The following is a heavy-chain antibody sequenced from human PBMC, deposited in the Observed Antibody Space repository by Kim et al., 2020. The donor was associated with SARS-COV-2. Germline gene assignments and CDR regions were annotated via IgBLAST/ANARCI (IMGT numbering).Heavy chain of an antibody. J-gene: IGHJ4*02. V-gene: IGHV4-39*07. D-gene: IGHD3-16*01. CDR3: ARVPLDYVWGSESYYFDY. CDR1: GGSISSSSYY. Sequence: SETLSLTCTVSGGSISSSSYYWGWIRQPPGKGLEWIGSIYYSGSTYYNPSLKSRVTISVDTSKNQFSLKLSSVTAADTAVYYCARVPLDYVWGSESYYFDYWGQGTLVTVSS. CDR2: IYYSGST.